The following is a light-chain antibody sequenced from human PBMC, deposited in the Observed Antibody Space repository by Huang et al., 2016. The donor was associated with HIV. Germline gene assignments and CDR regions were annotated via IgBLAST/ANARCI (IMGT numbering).Light chain of an antibody. V-gene: IGKV4-1*01. CDR3: QQYYTVPWT. CDR1: QSLLYRSNNKNH. Sequence: DIVLTQSPHSLAVSLGERATINCKSSQSLLYRSNNKNHLVWYQPKPGQPPKLLMYWASTRDAGVPDRFSASGSGTDFTLTISSLQAEDVAVYYCQQYYTVPWTFGQGTKVEI. J-gene: IGKJ1*01. CDR2: WAS.